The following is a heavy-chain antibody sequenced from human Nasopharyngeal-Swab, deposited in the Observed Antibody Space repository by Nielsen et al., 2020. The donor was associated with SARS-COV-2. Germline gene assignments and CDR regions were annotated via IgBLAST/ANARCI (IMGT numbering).Heavy chain of an antibody. CDR3: AVSGYGGPLDY. CDR2: ISSSSSYI. D-gene: IGHD3-10*01. CDR1: EFTFNNYN. Sequence: GSSLRLSCAASEFTFNNYNFNWVPQAPGKGLEWFSSISSSSSYIYYADSVKGRFTIPRDNAKNTLYLQMNSLRAEDTAVYHCAVSGYGGPLDYWGQGTLVTVST. V-gene: IGHV3-21*01. J-gene: IGHJ4*02.